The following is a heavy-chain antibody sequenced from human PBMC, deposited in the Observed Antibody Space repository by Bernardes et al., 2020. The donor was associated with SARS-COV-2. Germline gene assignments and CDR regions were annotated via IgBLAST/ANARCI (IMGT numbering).Heavy chain of an antibody. V-gene: IGHV4-59*01. CDR1: GGSISSYY. Sequence: SETLSLTCTVSGGSISSYYWSWIRQPPGKGLEWIGYIYYSGSTNYNPSLKSRVTISVDTSKNQFSLKLSSVTAADTAVYYCARVLAPKRIVVVPADTYYYYMDVWGKGTTVTVSS. CDR3: ARVLAPKRIVVVPADTYYYYMDV. D-gene: IGHD2-2*01. J-gene: IGHJ6*03. CDR2: IYYSGST.